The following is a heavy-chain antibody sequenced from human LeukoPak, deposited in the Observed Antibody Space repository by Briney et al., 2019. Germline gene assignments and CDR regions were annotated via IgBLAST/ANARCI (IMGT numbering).Heavy chain of an antibody. V-gene: IGHV3-23*01. Sequence: PGGSLRLSCAASGFIFSGYAMSWVRQAPGKGLEWVSAISGGGDNTYYAASVKGRFTTTRDNSKNTLYLQMNSLRAEDTALYYCATPRSSYYYYGMDVWGQGTTVIVFS. CDR2: ISGGGDNT. CDR1: GFIFSGYA. CDR3: ATPRSSYYYYGMDV. J-gene: IGHJ6*02.